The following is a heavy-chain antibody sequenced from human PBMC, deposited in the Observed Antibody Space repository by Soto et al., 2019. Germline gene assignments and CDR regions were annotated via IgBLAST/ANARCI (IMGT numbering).Heavy chain of an antibody. J-gene: IGHJ4*02. CDR3: AKDPEWELPKYYFDY. V-gene: IGHV3-23*01. D-gene: IGHD1-26*01. CDR1: GITFRNYA. CDR2: ISGSGGST. Sequence: PGGSLRLSCAASGITFRNYAMSWVRQAPGKGLEWVSTISGSGGSTYYADSVKGRFTVSRDNSKNTLYLQMNSLRAEDTAVYYCAKDPEWELPKYYFDYWGQGTLVTVS.